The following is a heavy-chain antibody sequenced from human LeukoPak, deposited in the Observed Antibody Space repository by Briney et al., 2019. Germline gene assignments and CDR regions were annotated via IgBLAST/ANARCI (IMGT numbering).Heavy chain of an antibody. CDR1: GGSFSSYY. J-gene: IGHJ6*02. CDR3: ASDDYSRDYYYGLDV. D-gene: IGHD4-11*01. CDR2: IYYSGST. Sequence: SETLSLTCTVSGGSFSSYYWTWIRQPPGKGLEWMGYIYYSGSTNYNPSLESRVAISVDTSKNQFSLKLRSVTAADTAVYYCASDDYSRDYYYGLDVWGQGTTVTVSS. V-gene: IGHV4-59*01.